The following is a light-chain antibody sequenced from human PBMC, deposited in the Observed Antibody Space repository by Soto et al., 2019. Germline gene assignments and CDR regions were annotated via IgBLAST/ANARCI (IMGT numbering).Light chain of an antibody. CDR3: SSYTSSSTRV. Sequence: QSALTQPASVSGSPGQSITISCTGTRSVVGAYNYVSWYQQHPGKAPKLIIYDVGNRPSGVSNRFSGSKSGNTASLTISGLQAEDEADYYCSSYTSSSTRVFGTGTKVTVL. V-gene: IGLV2-14*01. CDR1: RSVVGAYNY. CDR2: DVG. J-gene: IGLJ1*01.